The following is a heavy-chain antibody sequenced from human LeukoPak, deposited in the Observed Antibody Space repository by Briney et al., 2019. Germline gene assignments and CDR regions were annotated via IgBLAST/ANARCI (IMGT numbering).Heavy chain of an antibody. J-gene: IGHJ6*03. CDR1: GFTFSSYW. Sequence: GGSLRLSCETSGFTFSSYWMTWVRQAPGKGLEWVANIKEDGGEAYYVGSVKGRFTVSRDNAKNSLYLQMNSLRVEDTAIYYCATRKCSISACRASSYRCMDDWGKGTTVTVSS. CDR3: ATRKCSISACRASSYRCMDD. D-gene: IGHD2-2*01. CDR2: IKEDGGEA. V-gene: IGHV3-7*01.